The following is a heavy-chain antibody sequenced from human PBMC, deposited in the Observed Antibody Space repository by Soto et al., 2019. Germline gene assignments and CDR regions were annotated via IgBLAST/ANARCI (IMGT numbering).Heavy chain of an antibody. V-gene: IGHV3-21*01. Sequence: EVQLVESGGGLVKPGGSLRLSCAASGFTFSSYFMNWVRQAPGKGLEWVSSISTSSSYIYYADSVKGRLTISRDNAKNSLSLQVNSLRAADTAVYYCARAATLWFGGSDYWGQGTLVTVSS. CDR1: GFTFSSYF. J-gene: IGHJ4*02. CDR3: ARAATLWFGGSDY. CDR2: ISTSSSYI. D-gene: IGHD3-10*01.